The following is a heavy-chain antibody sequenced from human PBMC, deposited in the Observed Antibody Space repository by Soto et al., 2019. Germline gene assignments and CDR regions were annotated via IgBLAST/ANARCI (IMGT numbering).Heavy chain of an antibody. Sequence: EVQLVESGGDLVQPGGSLRLSCAASGFTFSRYWMYWVRQAPGKGLMWVSRINSDGSTTSYADSVKGRFTISRDNXKXXLYLQMNSLRAEDTAVYSCARGLGIAAAGTGAFDYWGQGTLVTVPS. CDR1: GFTFSRYW. V-gene: IGHV3-74*01. CDR3: ARGLGIAAAGTGAFDY. J-gene: IGHJ4*02. CDR2: INSDGSTT. D-gene: IGHD6-13*01.